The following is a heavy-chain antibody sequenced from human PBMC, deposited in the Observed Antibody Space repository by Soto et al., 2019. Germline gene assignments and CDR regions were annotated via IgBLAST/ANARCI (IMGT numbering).Heavy chain of an antibody. D-gene: IGHD6-19*01. V-gene: IGHV1-2*04. CDR2: INPNIGGT. Sequence: VASGEGACKASGFTFFEYYMHWVRQAPGQGLEWMGWINPNIGGTNYAQKFQGWVTMTRDTSISTAYLELSRLRSDDTAIYYCASGSVAADIDYWGQGTLVTVSS. CDR3: ASGSVAADIDY. J-gene: IGHJ4*02. CDR1: GFTFFEYY.